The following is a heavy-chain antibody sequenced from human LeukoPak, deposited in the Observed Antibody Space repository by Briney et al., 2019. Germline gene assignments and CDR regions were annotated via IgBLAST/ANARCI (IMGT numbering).Heavy chain of an antibody. CDR2: ISGSGGST. CDR3: AKDRNYDFWSGYLPIDP. V-gene: IGHV3-23*01. Sequence: AGGSLRLSCAASGFTFSSYEMNWVRQAPGKGLEWVSAISGSGGSTYYADSVKGRFTISRDNSKNTLYLQMNSLRAEDTAVYYCAKDRNYDFWSGYLPIDPWGQGTLVTVSS. D-gene: IGHD3-3*01. J-gene: IGHJ5*02. CDR1: GFTFSSYE.